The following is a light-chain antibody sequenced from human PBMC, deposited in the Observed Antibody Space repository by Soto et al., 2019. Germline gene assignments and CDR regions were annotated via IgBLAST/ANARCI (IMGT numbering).Light chain of an antibody. CDR3: QQYGSAPFT. Sequence: EIVLTQSPGTMSVSPGERVTLSCRVSQSVSSNFLAWHQQKPGQAPRLLIYGASSRAGGIPDRFRGSGSGTDFTLTIYSLEPEDFAVYYCQQYGSAPFTFGPGTKVDVK. CDR2: GAS. CDR1: QSVSSNF. V-gene: IGKV3-20*01. J-gene: IGKJ3*01.